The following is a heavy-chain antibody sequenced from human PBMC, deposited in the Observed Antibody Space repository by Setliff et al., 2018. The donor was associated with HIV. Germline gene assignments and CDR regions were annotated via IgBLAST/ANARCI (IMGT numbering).Heavy chain of an antibody. D-gene: IGHD2-2*02. CDR2: INAGNGNT. V-gene: IGHV1-3*01. Sequence: ASVKVSCKASGYSFTRNFVHWVRQAPGQRLEWMGWINAGNGNTKYSQKFQGRVTISRDTSASTVYMELNSLRSDDTAVYYCARESGYCSSTSCYNLDYHFDYWGQGTLVTVSS. J-gene: IGHJ4*02. CDR3: ARESGYCSSTSCYNLDYHFDY. CDR1: GYSFTRNF.